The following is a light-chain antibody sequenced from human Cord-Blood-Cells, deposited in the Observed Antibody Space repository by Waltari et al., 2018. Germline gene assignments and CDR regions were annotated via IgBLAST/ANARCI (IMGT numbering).Light chain of an antibody. CDR2: DAS. J-gene: IGKJ4*01. CDR3: QQYDKGLT. V-gene: IGKV1-33*01. CDR1: QDISNY. Sequence: DIQMTQSPSYLSASVGDRVTITCQASQDISNYLNWYQQKPGKAPKLLIYDASNLETGVPSRFSGSGSGTDFTFTISSLQPEDIATYYCQQYDKGLTFGGGTKVEIK.